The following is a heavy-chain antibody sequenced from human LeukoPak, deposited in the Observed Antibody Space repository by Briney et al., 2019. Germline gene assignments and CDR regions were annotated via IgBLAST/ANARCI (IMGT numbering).Heavy chain of an antibody. CDR3: TRDLGYSTSSATPLDY. J-gene: IGHJ4*02. V-gene: IGHV1-18*01. D-gene: IGHD6-6*01. CDR1: GYTFTSYG. Sequence: ASVKVSCKASGYTFTSYGIIWVRQAPGQGLEWMGWVSAYNGKTNYAQNLQGRVTMTTDTSTSTAYMELRSLRSDDTAIFYCTRDLGYSTSSATPLDYWGQGTLVTVSS. CDR2: VSAYNGKT.